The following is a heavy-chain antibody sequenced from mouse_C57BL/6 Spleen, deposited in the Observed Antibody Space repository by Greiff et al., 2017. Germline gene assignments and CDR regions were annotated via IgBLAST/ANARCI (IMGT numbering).Heavy chain of an antibody. D-gene: IGHD2-3*01. CDR2: INPNYGTT. CDR1: GYSFTDYN. CDR3: AREGWFRAMDY. J-gene: IGHJ4*01. Sequence: VQLQQSGPELVKPGASVKISCKASGYSFTDYNMNWVKQSTGKSLEWIGVINPNYGTTSYNQKFKGKATLTVAQSSSTAYMHLNSLTSEDSAVFYCAREGWFRAMDYWGQGTSVTFSS. V-gene: IGHV1-39*01.